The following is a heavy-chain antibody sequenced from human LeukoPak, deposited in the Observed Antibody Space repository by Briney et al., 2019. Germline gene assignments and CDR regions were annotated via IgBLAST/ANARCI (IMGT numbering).Heavy chain of an antibody. J-gene: IGHJ4*02. D-gene: IGHD3-22*01. Sequence: GGSLRLSCAASGFTFNSYAVSWVRQAPGKGLEWVSSINGGGYSTYYADSVKGRFTISRDNSRNTLYLQMNSLRAEDTSVYYCARAVYYYGTSGYYYFDYWGQGALVTVSS. CDR3: ARAVYYYGTSGYYYFDY. V-gene: IGHV3-23*01. CDR2: INGGGYST. CDR1: GFTFNSYA.